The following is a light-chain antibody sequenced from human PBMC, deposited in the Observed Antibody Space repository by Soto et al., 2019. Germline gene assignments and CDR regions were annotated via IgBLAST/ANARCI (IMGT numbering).Light chain of an antibody. CDR2: EVS. V-gene: IGLV2-14*01. Sequence: QSVLTQPASVSGSPGQSITISCTGTSSDVGGYNYVSWYQQHPGKAPKLMIYEVSNRPSGVSNRFSGSKSGNTASLTISGLQAEDEADYYCSSYTSSSPDVFGTGTKVTLL. CDR1: SSDVGGYNY. CDR3: SSYTSSSPDV. J-gene: IGLJ1*01.